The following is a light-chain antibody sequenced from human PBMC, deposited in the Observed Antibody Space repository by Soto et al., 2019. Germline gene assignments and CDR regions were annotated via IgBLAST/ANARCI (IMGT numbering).Light chain of an antibody. V-gene: IGLV1-40*01. CDR3: QSYDSSLSGWV. CDR1: RSNIGAGYD. J-gene: IGLJ3*02. Sequence: QSVLTQPPSVSGAPGQRVTISCTGSRSNIGAGYDVHWYQQLPGTAPNLLIYGNSNRPSGVPDRFSGSKAGSAASLAITGRQAEDEADYYCQSYDSSLSGWVFGGGTKLTVL. CDR2: GNS.